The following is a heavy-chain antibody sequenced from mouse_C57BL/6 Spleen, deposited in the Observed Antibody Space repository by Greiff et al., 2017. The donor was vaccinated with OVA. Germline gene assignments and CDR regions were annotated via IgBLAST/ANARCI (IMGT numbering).Heavy chain of an antibody. Sequence: QVQLQQSGAELARPGASVKMSCKASGYTFTSYTMHWVKQRPGPGLEWIGYINPSSGYTKYNQKFKDKATLTAEKSSSTAYMQLSSLTSEDSAVYYCARPQGDYYAMDYWGQGTSVTVSS. J-gene: IGHJ4*01. CDR3: ARPQGDYYAMDY. CDR1: GYTFTSYT. V-gene: IGHV1-4*01. CDR2: INPSSGYT. D-gene: IGHD6-1*01.